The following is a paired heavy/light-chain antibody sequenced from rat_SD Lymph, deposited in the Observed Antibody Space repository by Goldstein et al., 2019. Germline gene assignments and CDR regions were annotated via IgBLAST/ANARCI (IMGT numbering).Heavy chain of an antibody. J-gene: IGHJ4*01. D-gene: IGHD1-4*01. Sequence: EVQLVESGGGLVQPGASLKLSCVASGFTFSDYWMSWVRQTPGKTMEWIGDIKYDGSYTNYAPSLKNRFTISRDNAKSTLYLQMSNVRSEDTATYYCTLPYLPGYPSGGYVMDAWGQGASVTVSS. V-gene: IGHV11-4*01. CDR2: IKYDGSYT. CDR3: TLPYLPGYPSGGYVMDA. CDR1: GFTFSDYW.
Light chain of an antibody. V-gene: IGKV12S20*01. CDR2: SAT. CDR1: QDIGNW. Sequence: DIQMTQSPASLSASPEEIVTITCQASQDIGNWLAWYQQKPGKSPQLLIYSATSLADGIPSRFSGSRSGTQYSLKISRLQVEDTGIYYCLQRYSNPPTFGGGTKLELK. CDR3: LQRYSNPPT. J-gene: IGKJ1*01.